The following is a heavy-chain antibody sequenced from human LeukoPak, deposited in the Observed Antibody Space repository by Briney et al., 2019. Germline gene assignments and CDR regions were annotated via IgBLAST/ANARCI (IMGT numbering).Heavy chain of an antibody. CDR1: GFTFTSHV. J-gene: IGHJ5*02. Sequence: GGSLRLSCAPSGFTFTSHVMSWVRQAPGKGLEGVSTITGGGGSTYYADSVKGRFTISRDNSKNTLFLQMNSRRAEDTAVYYCATLSLVRGVPNVPWGQGTLVTVSS. CDR3: ATLSLVRGVPNVP. D-gene: IGHD3-10*01. CDR2: ITGGGGST. V-gene: IGHV3-23*01.